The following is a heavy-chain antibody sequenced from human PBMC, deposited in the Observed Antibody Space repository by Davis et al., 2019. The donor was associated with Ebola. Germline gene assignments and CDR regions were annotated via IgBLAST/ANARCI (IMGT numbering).Heavy chain of an antibody. J-gene: IGHJ6*02. CDR1: GYTSTSYY. V-gene: IGHV1-46*01. CDR2: INPSGGST. CDR3: ARGIQLWFQGMDV. Sequence: ASVKVSCKASGYTSTSYYMHWVRQAPGQGLEWMGIINPSGGSTSYAQKFQGRVTITRDTSASTAYMELSSLRSEDTAVYYCARGIQLWFQGMDVWGQGTTVTVSS. D-gene: IGHD5-18*01.